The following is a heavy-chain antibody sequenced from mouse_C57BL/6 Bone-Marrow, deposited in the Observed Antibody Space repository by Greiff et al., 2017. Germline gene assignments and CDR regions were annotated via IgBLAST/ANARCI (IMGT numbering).Heavy chain of an antibody. D-gene: IGHD1-1*01. CDR3: ARGDYSVSGAFDY. CDR1: GYTFTSYW. CDR2: IYPSDSET. J-gene: IGHJ2*01. V-gene: IGHV1-61*01. Sequence: VQLQQPGAELVRPGSSVKLSCKASGYTFTSYWMDWVKQRPGQGLEWIGNIYPSDSETNYNQKFKDKATLTVDKSSSTAYMQLSSLTSEDSAVYYGARGDYSVSGAFDYWGQGTTLTVSS.